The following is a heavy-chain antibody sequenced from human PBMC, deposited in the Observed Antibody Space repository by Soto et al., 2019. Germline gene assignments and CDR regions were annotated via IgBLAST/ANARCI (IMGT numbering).Heavy chain of an antibody. Sequence: QVQLQESGPGLVKPSGTLSLTCAVSGGSISTHNWWSWVRQPPGKGLEWIGEIYHSGSTNYNPSLKSRGTISVDKSKNQFSLKLSSVTAADTAVYYCATKAAAAQGSFDYWGQGTLVTVSS. CDR3: ATKAAAAQGSFDY. CDR2: IYHSGST. V-gene: IGHV4-4*02. CDR1: GGSISTHNW. J-gene: IGHJ4*02. D-gene: IGHD6-13*01.